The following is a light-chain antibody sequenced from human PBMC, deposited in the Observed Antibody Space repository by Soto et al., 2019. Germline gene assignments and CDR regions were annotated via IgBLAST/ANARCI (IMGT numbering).Light chain of an antibody. CDR1: QSVISRY. V-gene: IGKV3-15*01. CDR3: QQYNKWPLT. Sequence: IVFTQSPFSLALSPVEIAALSCGASQSVISRYLAWYRQKAGQSPRLLIYGAYTRADETPARFSGSGSETEFTLTISSLQSEEFAVYYCQQYNKWPLTFGGGTKVDIK. CDR2: GAY. J-gene: IGKJ4*01.